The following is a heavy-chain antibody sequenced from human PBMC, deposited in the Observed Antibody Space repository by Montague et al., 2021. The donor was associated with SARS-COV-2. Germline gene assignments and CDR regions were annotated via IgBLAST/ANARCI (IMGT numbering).Heavy chain of an antibody. CDR3: ASHPVWQQLYT. D-gene: IGHD6-13*01. CDR1: GGSITSENW. Sequence: SETLSLTCAVSGGSITSENWWSWVRQPRGKGLEWIAVTHQWGGTNYNPSLRSRATKLLDTSKNQFSLMLTSVAAANTAMYYCASHPVWQQLYTWGQGTLVSVSS. J-gene: IGHJ4*02. CDR2: THQWGGT. V-gene: IGHV4-4*02.